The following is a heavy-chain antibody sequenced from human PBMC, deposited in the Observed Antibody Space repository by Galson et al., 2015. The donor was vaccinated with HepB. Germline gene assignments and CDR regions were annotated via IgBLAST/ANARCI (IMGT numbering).Heavy chain of an antibody. CDR2: INQDGGEK. CDR1: GFTFSSYW. D-gene: IGHD3-9*01. V-gene: IGHV3-7*01. J-gene: IGHJ4*02. CDR3: ARRFYDILTGYYTDFDY. Sequence: SLRLSCAASGFTFSSYWMTWVRQAPGKGLEWVANINQDGGEKYYVDSVGGRFTISRDNAKNSLFLQMNSLRAEDTAVYYCARRFYDILTGYYTDFDYWGQGTLVTVSS.